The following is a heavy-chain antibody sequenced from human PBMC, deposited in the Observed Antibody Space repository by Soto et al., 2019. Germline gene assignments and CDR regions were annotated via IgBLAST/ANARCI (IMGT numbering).Heavy chain of an antibody. CDR2: IWYDGSNK. V-gene: IGHV3-33*01. CDR3: ARDRVRGVILYYFDY. Sequence: QVQLVESGGGVVQPGRSLRLSCAASGFTFSSYGMHWVRQAPGKGLEWVAVIWYDGSNKYYADSVKGRFTISRDNSKNTLYLQMNSLRAEDTAVYYCARDRVRGVILYYFDYWGQGTLVTVSS. J-gene: IGHJ4*02. CDR1: GFTFSSYG. D-gene: IGHD3-10*01.